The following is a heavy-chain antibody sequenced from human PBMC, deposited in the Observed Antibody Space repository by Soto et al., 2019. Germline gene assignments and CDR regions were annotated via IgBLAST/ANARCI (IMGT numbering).Heavy chain of an antibody. CDR3: ARALPRSYYYDSSGYPYYFDY. CDR1: GFTVSSNY. D-gene: IGHD3-22*01. CDR2: IYSGGST. J-gene: IGHJ4*02. V-gene: IGHV3-53*01. Sequence: EVQLVESGGGLIQPGGTLRLSCAASGFTVSSNYMSWVRQAPGKGLEWVSVIYSGGSTYYADSVKGRFTISRDNSKNTLYLQMNSLRAEDTAVYYCARALPRSYYYDSSGYPYYFDYWGQGTLVTVSS.